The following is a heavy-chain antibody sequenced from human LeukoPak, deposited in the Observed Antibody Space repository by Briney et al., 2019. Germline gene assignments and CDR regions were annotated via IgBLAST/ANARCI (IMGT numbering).Heavy chain of an antibody. CDR3: AKDGSGLTYYFDQ. D-gene: IGHD5-12*01. Sequence: TGGSLRLSCAASGFTFSGYGMHWVRQTPGKGLEWVAVISYDGSNKYYADYVKGRFTISRDNSKNTMYLQTNSLRAEDTAMYYCAKDGSGLTYYFDQWGQGTLATVSS. J-gene: IGHJ4*02. V-gene: IGHV3-30*18. CDR1: GFTFSGYG. CDR2: ISYDGSNK.